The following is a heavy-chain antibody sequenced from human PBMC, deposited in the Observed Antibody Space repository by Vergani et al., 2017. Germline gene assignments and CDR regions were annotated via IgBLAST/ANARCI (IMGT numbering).Heavy chain of an antibody. J-gene: IGHJ3*02. Sequence: EVQLVESGGGLVQPGGSLRLSCAASGFTVSSNYMSWVRQAPGKGLEWVSVIYSGGSTYYADSVKGRFTISRDNSKNTLYLQMKSLRAEDTAVYYCARDGAVAGTPDAFDIWGQGTMVTVSS. CDR1: GFTVSSNY. V-gene: IGHV3-66*02. CDR3: ARDGAVAGTPDAFDI. D-gene: IGHD6-19*01. CDR2: IYSGGST.